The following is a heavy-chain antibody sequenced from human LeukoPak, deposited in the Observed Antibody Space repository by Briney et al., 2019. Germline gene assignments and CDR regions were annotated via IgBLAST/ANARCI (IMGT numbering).Heavy chain of an antibody. CDR3: AREIVWFGELLDAFDI. D-gene: IGHD3-10*01. CDR1: GFTFSSYS. J-gene: IGHJ3*02. CDR2: ISSSSGYI. V-gene: IGHV3-21*01. Sequence: GGSLRLSCAASGFTFSSYSMNWVRQAPGKGLEWVSSISSSSGYIHYADSVKGRFTISRDNAKNSLYLQMNSLRAEDTAVYYCAREIVWFGELLDAFDIWGQGTMVTVSS.